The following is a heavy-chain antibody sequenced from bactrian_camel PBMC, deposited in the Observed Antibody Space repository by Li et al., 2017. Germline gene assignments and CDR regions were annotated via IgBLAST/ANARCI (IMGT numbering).Heavy chain of an antibody. CDR1: QYTGGRNC. D-gene: IGHD2*01. Sequence: DVQLVESGGDSVQPGGSLRLSCVASQYTGGRNCMGWFREVPGKEREGIATIDSGGITAYADSVKGRFTISKDNAKNILYLQMDNLKPEDSATYRCAASWDVTAIEALGRIADPAFGYWGEGTQVTVS. CDR2: IDSGGIT. V-gene: IGHV3S67*01. CDR3: AASWDVTAIEALGRIADPAFGY. J-gene: IGHJ6*01.